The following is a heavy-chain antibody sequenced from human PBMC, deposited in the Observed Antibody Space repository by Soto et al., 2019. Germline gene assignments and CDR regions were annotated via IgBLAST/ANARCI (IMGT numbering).Heavy chain of an antibody. CDR2: ISGSGGST. CDR3: AKTAPSGTVTTQWFDP. CDR1: GFTFSSYA. J-gene: IGHJ5*02. V-gene: IGHV3-23*01. Sequence: EVQLLESGGGLVQPGGSLRLSCAASGFTFSSYAMSWVRQAPGKGLEWVSAISGSGGSTYYADSVKGRFTISRDNSKNTLYLQMNSLRAEDTAVYYCAKTAPSGTVTTQWFDPWGQGTLVTVSS. D-gene: IGHD4-17*01.